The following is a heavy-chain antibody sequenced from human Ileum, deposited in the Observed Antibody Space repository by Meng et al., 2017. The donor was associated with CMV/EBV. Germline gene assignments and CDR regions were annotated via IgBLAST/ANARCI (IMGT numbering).Heavy chain of an antibody. CDR3: ARDGPDYGEYINFDY. Sequence: ASVKVSCKASGYSFTSYGISWVRLFPGQGREWMAWISGYNGKTNSARTLQDRVIVTADTTTTTAYMELRSLRADDTAVYYCARDGPDYGEYINFDYWGQGTQVTVAS. V-gene: IGHV1-18*01. CDR2: ISGYNGKT. D-gene: IGHD4-17*01. J-gene: IGHJ4*02. CDR1: GYSFTSYG.